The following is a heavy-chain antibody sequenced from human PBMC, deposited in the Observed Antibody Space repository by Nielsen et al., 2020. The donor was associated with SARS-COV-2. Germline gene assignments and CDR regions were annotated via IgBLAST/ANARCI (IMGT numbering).Heavy chain of an antibody. D-gene: IGHD6-19*01. CDR3: ARDLRAVAREVDV. V-gene: IGHV4-4*02. CDR2: IYHSGST. J-gene: IGHJ6*02. Sequence: SETLSLTCAVSGGSISSSNWWSWVRQPPGKGLEWIGKIYHSGSTNYNPSLKSRVTISVDKSKNQFSLKLSSVTAADTAVYYCARDLRAVAREVDVWGQGTTVTVSS. CDR1: GGSISSSNW.